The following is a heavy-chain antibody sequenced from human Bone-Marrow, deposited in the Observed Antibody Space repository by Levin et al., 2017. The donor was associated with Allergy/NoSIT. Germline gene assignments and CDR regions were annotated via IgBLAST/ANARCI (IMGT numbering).Heavy chain of an antibody. Sequence: GGSLRLSYAASGFTFSSYAMSWVRQAPGKGLEWVSAISGSGGSTYYADSVKGRFTISRDNSKNTLYLQMNSLRAEDTAVYYCAKLGRAYWGGDCYPLPQNWGQGTLVTVSS. CDR3: AKLGRAYWGGDCYPLPQN. D-gene: IGHD2-21*02. CDR2: ISGSGGST. V-gene: IGHV3-23*01. J-gene: IGHJ4*02. CDR1: GFTFSSYA.